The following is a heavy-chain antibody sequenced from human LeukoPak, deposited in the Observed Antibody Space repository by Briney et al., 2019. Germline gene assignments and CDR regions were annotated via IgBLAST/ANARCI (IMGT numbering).Heavy chain of an antibody. D-gene: IGHD4-11*01. CDR2: IIPIFGTA. J-gene: IGHJ6*02. Sequence: SVKVSCKASGGTFSGYAISWVRQAPGQGLEWMGGIIPIFGTANYAQKFQGRVTITADESTSTAYMELSSLRSEDTAVYYCARRTATVTTRLLNLAKYYYYYYGMDVWGQGTTVTVSS. CDR3: ARRTATVTTRLLNLAKYYYYYYGMDV. CDR1: GGTFSGYA. V-gene: IGHV1-69*13.